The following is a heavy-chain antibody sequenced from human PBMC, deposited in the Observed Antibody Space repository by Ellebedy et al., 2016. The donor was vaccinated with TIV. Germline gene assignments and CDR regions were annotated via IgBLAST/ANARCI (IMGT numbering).Heavy chain of an antibody. CDR3: AKVTGPEWDRPNVFDI. J-gene: IGHJ3*02. Sequence: GGSLRLXXAVSGFTFGDYAMHWVRQAPGKGLEWVSGISRNSGSIGYADSVKGRFTISRDNARNSLYLQMNSLRVEDTALYYCAKVTGPEWDRPNVFDIWGQGTMITVSS. CDR2: ISRNSGSI. V-gene: IGHV3-9*01. D-gene: IGHD1-26*01. CDR1: GFTFGDYA.